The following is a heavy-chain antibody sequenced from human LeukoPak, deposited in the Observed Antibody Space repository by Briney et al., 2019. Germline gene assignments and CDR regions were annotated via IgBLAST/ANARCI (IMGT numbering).Heavy chain of an antibody. D-gene: IGHD3-9*01. Sequence: GGSLRLSCAASGFDFSSYSMNWVRQAPGKGLEWVSAISPWSDYIYYVDSVKGRFTISRDYAKNSLCLQMNSLRAEDTALYYCAKDRGVNYDILTGYYKGYYYYGMDVWGQGTTVTVSS. CDR3: AKDRGVNYDILTGYYKGYYYYGMDV. CDR1: GFDFSSYS. V-gene: IGHV3-21*04. CDR2: ISPWSDYI. J-gene: IGHJ6*02.